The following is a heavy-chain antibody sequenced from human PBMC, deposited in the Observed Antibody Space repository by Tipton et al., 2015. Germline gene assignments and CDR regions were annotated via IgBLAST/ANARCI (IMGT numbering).Heavy chain of an antibody. CDR3: ARVRQLPPSRLDY. Sequence: SLRLSCAASGFTFRSFGMTWVRQAPGKGLEWVSYISSSSSKIYYADSVKGRFTISRDNAKNSLYLQMNSLRDEDTAIYYCARVRQLPPSRLDYWGQGPLVTVSS. J-gene: IGHJ4*02. CDR2: ISSSSSKI. V-gene: IGHV3-48*02. CDR1: GFTFRSFG. D-gene: IGHD2-2*01.